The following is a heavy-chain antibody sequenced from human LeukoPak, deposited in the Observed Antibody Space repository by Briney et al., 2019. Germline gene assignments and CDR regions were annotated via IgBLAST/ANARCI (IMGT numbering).Heavy chain of an antibody. CDR3: ARGGRYSSSWYGDY. CDR1: GGTFSSYA. Sequence: GASVKVSCKASGGTFSSYAIGWVRQAPGQGLEWMGGIIPIFGTANYAQKFQGRVTITTDESTSTAYMELSSLRSEDTAVYYCARGGRYSSSWYGDYWGQGTLVTVSS. D-gene: IGHD6-13*01. V-gene: IGHV1-69*05. CDR2: IIPIFGTA. J-gene: IGHJ4*02.